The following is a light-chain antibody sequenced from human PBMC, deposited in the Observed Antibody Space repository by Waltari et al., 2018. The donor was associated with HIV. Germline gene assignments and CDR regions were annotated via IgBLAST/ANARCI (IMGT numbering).Light chain of an antibody. V-gene: IGKV1-5*03. CDR1: DNINNY. Sequence: DIQMTQSPSSLSESSGDSVTITCRASDNINNYLAWYQQKPGKAPKLLIYKASTLEGGVPSRFSGSGFATDFTLTISSLEPDDSATYYCQQYYTYPLFGGGTKVEI. J-gene: IGKJ4*01. CDR2: KAS. CDR3: QQYYTYPL.